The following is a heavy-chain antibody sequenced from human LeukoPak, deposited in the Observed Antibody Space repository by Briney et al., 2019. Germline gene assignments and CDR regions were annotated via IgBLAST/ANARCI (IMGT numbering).Heavy chain of an antibody. J-gene: IGHJ6*03. V-gene: IGHV1-24*01. CDR1: GYTLTELS. CDR2: FDPEDGET. Sequence: GASVKVSCKVSGYTLTELSMHWVRQAPGKGLEWMGGFDPEDGETIYAQKFQGRVTMTEETSTDTAYMELSSLRSEDTAVYYCATERAAAERYYYMDVWGKGTTVTVSS. D-gene: IGHD6-13*01. CDR3: ATERAAAERYYYMDV.